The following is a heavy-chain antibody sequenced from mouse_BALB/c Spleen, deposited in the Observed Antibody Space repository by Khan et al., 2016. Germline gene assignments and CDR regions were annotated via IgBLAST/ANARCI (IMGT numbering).Heavy chain of an antibody. D-gene: IGHD1-2*01. V-gene: IGHV4-1*02. J-gene: IGHJ3*01. CDR2: INPDSSTI. CDR1: GFDFSRYW. Sequence: EVKLLESGGGLVQPGGSLKLSCAASGFDFSRYWMSWVRQAPGNGLEWIGEINPDSSTINYTPSLKDKFIISRDNAKNTLYLQMSKVRSEDTALYYCARLHYYGRFAYWGQGTRVTVSA. CDR3: ARLHYYGRFAY.